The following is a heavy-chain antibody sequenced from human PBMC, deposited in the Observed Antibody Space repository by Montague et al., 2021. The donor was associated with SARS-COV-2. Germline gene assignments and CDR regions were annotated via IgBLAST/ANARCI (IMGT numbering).Heavy chain of an antibody. CDR1: GGSLSGYY. Sequence: SETLSLTCAVYGGSLSGYYWSWIRQPPEKGLEWIGEINHSANTKYNPSLKSPVTISIDTSKNQFSLKMTSVTAADTATYYCASGIYPSGSYYNRYYYGLNIGGQGTRVIVSS. V-gene: IGHV4-34*01. CDR2: INHSANT. D-gene: IGHD3-10*01. J-gene: IGHJ6*02. CDR3: ASGIYPSGSYYNRYYYGLNI.